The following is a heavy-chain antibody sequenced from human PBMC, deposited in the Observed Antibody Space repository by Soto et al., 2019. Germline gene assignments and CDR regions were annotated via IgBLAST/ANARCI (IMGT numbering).Heavy chain of an antibody. D-gene: IGHD2-8*01. CDR1: GFTFSTYA. V-gene: IGHV3-23*01. J-gene: IGHJ6*03. CDR2: ITTSGGNT. Sequence: EVQLLESGGGLVQPGGSLRLSCAASGFTFSTYAMSWVRQAPGKGLEWVSTITTSGGNTYYADSVQARFTISRDISKNSLYLQMNSLRAEDTAVYYGAGRYWTNGVCYTNYYYYIDVWGKGTTVTVSS. CDR3: AGRYWTNGVCYTNYYYYIDV.